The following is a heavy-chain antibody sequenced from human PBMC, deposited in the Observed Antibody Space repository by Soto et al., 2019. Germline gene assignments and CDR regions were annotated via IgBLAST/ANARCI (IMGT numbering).Heavy chain of an antibody. V-gene: IGHV5-51*01. CDR1: GIPFSTYS. Sequence: GGSLRLSCAASGIPFSTYSMTWVRQMPGKGLEWMGIIYPGDSDTRYSPSFQGQVTTSADKSISTAYLQWSSLKASDTAMYYCARSFTEYSSSPYDYWGQGTLVTVSS. CDR2: IYPGDSDT. CDR3: ARSFTEYSSSPYDY. J-gene: IGHJ4*02. D-gene: IGHD6-6*01.